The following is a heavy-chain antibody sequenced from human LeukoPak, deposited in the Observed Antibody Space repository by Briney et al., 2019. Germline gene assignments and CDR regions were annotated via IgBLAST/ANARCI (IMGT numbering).Heavy chain of an antibody. CDR3: ARGLIGAARRRWFDP. J-gene: IGHJ5*02. CDR2: VYHSGST. CDR1: GGSISSSYW. V-gene: IGHV4-4*02. Sequence: PSETLSLTCAVSGGSISSSYWWSWVRQPPGKGLEWIGEVYHSGSTNYNPSLKSRVTISVDTSKNQFSLKLSSVTAADTAVYYCARGLIGAARRRWFDPWGQGTLVTVSS. D-gene: IGHD6-6*01.